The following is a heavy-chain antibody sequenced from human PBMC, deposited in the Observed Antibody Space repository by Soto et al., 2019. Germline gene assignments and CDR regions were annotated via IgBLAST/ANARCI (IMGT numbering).Heavy chain of an antibody. V-gene: IGHV1-18*01. CDR1: GYTFTRYG. D-gene: IGHD2-2*02. J-gene: IGHJ6*02. Sequence: AAVKVSFKAAGYTFTRYGISCVRQAPGQGLEWMGWISAYNGNTNYAQRLQGRVTMTTDTSTSTDYMELRSLRSDDTAVDYCARDVYCSSTSCYTHSLWCMDVWGQGTTVTVSS. CDR2: ISAYNGNT. CDR3: ARDVYCSSTSCYTHSLWCMDV.